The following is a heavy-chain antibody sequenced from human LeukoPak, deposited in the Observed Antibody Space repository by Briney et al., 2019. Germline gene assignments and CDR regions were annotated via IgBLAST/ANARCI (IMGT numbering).Heavy chain of an antibody. V-gene: IGHV1-69*13. CDR2: ITAIFRTT. Sequence: ASVKVSCTTSGCTCNSYAISWVRQAPGQGLEWMGGITAIFRTTNYAQKFQGRVTITADESMSTVYMELSSLRSEDTAVYYCARHSGYHSTMYLDYWGQGTLVTVSS. D-gene: IGHD3-22*01. J-gene: IGHJ4*02. CDR1: GCTCNSYA. CDR3: ARHSGYHSTMYLDY.